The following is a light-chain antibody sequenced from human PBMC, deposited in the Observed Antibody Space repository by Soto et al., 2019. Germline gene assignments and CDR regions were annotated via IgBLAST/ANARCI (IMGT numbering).Light chain of an antibody. V-gene: IGKV2-30*01. Sequence: DVVMTQSPLSLPVTLGQPASISCRSSQSLVYSDGNTSLNWFQQRPGQSPRRLIYKVSNRDSGVPDRFSGSGSVTDFTLKISRVEAEDVGVYYCMQGTHWPPFTCGPGTKVDIK. CDR2: KVS. CDR3: MQGTHWPPFT. J-gene: IGKJ3*01. CDR1: QSLVYSDGNTS.